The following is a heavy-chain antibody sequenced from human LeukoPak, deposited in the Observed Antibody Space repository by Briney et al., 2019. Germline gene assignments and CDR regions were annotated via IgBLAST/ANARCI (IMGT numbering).Heavy chain of an antibody. Sequence: ASVKVSCKASGYTFTGYYIHWVRQAPGQGLEWMGWINPNSGGTNFAQRFQGRVTMTRDTSISTANIEVSRLRSDDTAVYYCARDVLARKAIFEDWGQGTRVTVSS. J-gene: IGHJ4*02. D-gene: IGHD3-3*01. CDR2: INPNSGGT. V-gene: IGHV1-2*02. CDR1: GYTFTGYY. CDR3: ARDVLARKAIFED.